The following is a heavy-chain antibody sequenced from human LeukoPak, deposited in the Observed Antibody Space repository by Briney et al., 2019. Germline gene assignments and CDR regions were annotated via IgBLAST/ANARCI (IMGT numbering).Heavy chain of an antibody. CDR3: ARLIGIAVAGDAFDI. CDR1: GFTFSSYA. Sequence: GGSLRLSCAASGFTFSSYAMSWVRQAPGKGLEWVSSISSSSSYIYYADSVKGRFTISRDNAKNSLYLQMNSLRAEDTAVYYCARLIGIAVAGDAFDIWGQGTMVTVSS. CDR2: ISSSSSYI. D-gene: IGHD6-19*01. V-gene: IGHV3-21*01. J-gene: IGHJ3*02.